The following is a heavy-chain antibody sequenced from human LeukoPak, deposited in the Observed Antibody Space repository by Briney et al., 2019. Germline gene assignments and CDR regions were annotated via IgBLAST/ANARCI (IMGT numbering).Heavy chain of an antibody. J-gene: IGHJ4*02. V-gene: IGHV5-51*01. D-gene: IGHD1-1*01. CDR2: IYPGDPDT. CDR3: ATVGRDVDTTYYFDY. CDR1: GYSFTSYW. Sequence: GESLKISCKGSGYSFTSYWIGWVRQMPGKGLEWMGIIYPGDPDTRYSPSFQGQVTISADKSISTAYLQWSSLKASDTAMYYCATVGRDVDTTYYFDYWGQGTLVTVSS.